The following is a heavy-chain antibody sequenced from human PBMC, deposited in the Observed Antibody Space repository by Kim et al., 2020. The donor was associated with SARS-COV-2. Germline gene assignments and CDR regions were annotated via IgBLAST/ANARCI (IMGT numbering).Heavy chain of an antibody. CDR2: IRSKANSYAT. CDR3: TRHGGSGSYFNDY. Sequence: GGSLRPSCAASGFTFSGSAMHWVRQASGKGLEWVGRIRSKANSYATAYAASVKGRFTISRDDSKNTAYLQMNSLKTEDTAVYYCTRHGGSGSYFNDYWGQGTLVTVSS. CDR1: GFTFSGSA. J-gene: IGHJ4*02. V-gene: IGHV3-73*01. D-gene: IGHD1-26*01.